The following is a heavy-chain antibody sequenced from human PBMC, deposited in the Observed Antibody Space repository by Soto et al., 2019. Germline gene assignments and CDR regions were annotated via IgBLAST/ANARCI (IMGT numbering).Heavy chain of an antibody. CDR3: ARGQGEYCTGGSCYANYYYSGMDV. CDR2: ISAYDGHT. CDR1: GYTFTSYG. D-gene: IGHD2-15*01. Sequence: RASVKVSCKASGYTFTSYGITWVRQAPGQGLEWVGWISAYDGHTSSAQKLQDRVTMTTDTSTSTAYMDLRSLKSDDSAVYYCARGQGEYCTGGSCYANYYYSGMDVWGQGTTVTVSS. V-gene: IGHV1-18*01. J-gene: IGHJ6*02.